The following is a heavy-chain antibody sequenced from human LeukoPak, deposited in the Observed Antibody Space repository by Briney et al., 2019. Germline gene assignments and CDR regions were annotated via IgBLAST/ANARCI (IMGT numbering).Heavy chain of an antibody. Sequence: GGSLRLSCAASGFTFSSYAMSWVRQAPGKGLEWVSAISGSGGSTYYADSVKGRFTISRDNSENTLYLQMNSLRAEDTAVYYCARDPPGAYYYGSGSYHHWGQGTLVTVSS. J-gene: IGHJ4*02. CDR1: GFTFSSYA. V-gene: IGHV3-23*01. D-gene: IGHD3-10*01. CDR3: ARDPPGAYYYGSGSYHH. CDR2: ISGSGGST.